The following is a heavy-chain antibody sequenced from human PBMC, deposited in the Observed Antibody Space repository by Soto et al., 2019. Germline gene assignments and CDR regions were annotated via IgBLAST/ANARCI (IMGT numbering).Heavy chain of an antibody. CDR1: VFSFSDSA. Sequence: PWWSLRLSCSASVFSFSDSAMHWFRQAPGKRLEYVSAISTNGRSTFYADSVKGRFTISRDNSKNTVHLQMSSLRAEDTAVYYCLRDIFGVVIFDSWGQGTPVTVSS. D-gene: IGHD3-3*01. CDR2: ISTNGRST. V-gene: IGHV3-64D*06. J-gene: IGHJ4*02. CDR3: LRDIFGVVIFDS.